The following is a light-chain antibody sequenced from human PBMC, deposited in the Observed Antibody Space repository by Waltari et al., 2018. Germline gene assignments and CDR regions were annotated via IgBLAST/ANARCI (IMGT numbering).Light chain of an antibody. V-gene: IGLV2-14*03. CDR1: SSDVGGYTY. J-gene: IGLJ2*01. Sequence: QSALTQPASVSGSPGQSITISCTGTSSDVGGYTYVSWYQQHPARAPKLMIYYVSNRPSGVSNRFSGSKSGNTASLTISGLQAEDEADYYCSSYTSSSTVVFGGGTKLTVL. CDR2: YVS. CDR3: SSYTSSSTVV.